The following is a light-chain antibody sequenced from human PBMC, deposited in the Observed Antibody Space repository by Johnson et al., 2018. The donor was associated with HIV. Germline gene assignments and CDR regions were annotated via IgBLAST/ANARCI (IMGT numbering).Light chain of an antibody. J-gene: IGLJ1*01. Sequence: QSVLTQPPSVSAAPGQKVTISCSGSSSNIGNNYVSWYQQVQGTAPKLLIYDNNKRPSGIPDRFSGSKSGSSASLAISGLQAEAEADYYCAAWDDSLNGFYVFGTGTKVTVL. V-gene: IGLV1-51*01. CDR3: AAWDDSLNGFYV. CDR2: DNN. CDR1: SSNIGNNY.